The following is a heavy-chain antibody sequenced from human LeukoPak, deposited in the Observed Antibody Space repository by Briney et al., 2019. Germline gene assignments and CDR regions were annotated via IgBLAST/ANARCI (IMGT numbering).Heavy chain of an antibody. CDR1: GFTFRNYG. V-gene: IGHV3-74*01. CDR2: IKPDGSRT. J-gene: IGHJ6*02. Sequence: GGSLRLSRAASGFTFRNYGMHWVRQAPGKGLVWVSFIKPDGSRTNYADSVKDRFIISRDNAKNTLYLQMYNLRADDTAVYYCARENYWAMDVSGQGTTVTVSS. CDR3: ARENYWAMDV. D-gene: IGHD2-8*02.